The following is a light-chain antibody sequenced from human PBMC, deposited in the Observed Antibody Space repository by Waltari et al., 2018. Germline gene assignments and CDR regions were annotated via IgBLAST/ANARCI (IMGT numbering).Light chain of an antibody. V-gene: IGKV1-39*01. CDR1: QTISAQ. CDR2: TTS. Sequence: DIKMTQSPSSLSATVGDTVIITCRASQTISAQLRWYQQKPGKAPKRRFHTTSRLQGGVPSRFSGSGSGTYFTLTISSLQPEDFATYYCQQSYTTPLTFGGGTKVDMK. CDR3: QQSYTTPLT. J-gene: IGKJ4*01.